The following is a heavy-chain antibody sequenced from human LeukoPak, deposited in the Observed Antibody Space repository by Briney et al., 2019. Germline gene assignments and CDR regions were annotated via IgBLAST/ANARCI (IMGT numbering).Heavy chain of an antibody. CDR3: ARGEYSSSSGRRGLDY. V-gene: IGHV3-73*01. D-gene: IGHD6-6*01. Sequence: GGSLKLSCAASGFTFSGSAMHWVRQASGKGLEWVGRIRSKANNYATAYAASVKGRFTISRDDSKNTAFLQMNSLKTEDTAVYYCARGEYSSSSGRRGLDYWGQGTLVTVSS. CDR2: IRSKANNYAT. CDR1: GFTFSGSA. J-gene: IGHJ4*02.